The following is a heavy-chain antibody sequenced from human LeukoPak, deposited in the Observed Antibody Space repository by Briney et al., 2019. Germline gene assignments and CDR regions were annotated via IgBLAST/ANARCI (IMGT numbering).Heavy chain of an antibody. Sequence: GGSLRLSCAASGFTVSNNYMSWVRQVPGKGPEWVSGILDNGDTNCADSVKGRFTISRDNSKNTLYLQMSSLRADDTAVYYCVRGRLFRGGFDSWGQGTLVTVS. V-gene: IGHV3-53*01. CDR3: VRGRLFRGGFDS. D-gene: IGHD2-15*01. CDR2: ILDNGDT. J-gene: IGHJ4*02. CDR1: GFTVSNNY.